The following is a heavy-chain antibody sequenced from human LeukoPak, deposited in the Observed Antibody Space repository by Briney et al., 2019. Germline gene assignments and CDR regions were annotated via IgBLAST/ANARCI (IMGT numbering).Heavy chain of an antibody. D-gene: IGHD5-24*01. CDR2: INPNSGGT. Sequence: ASVTVSCKASGYTFTGYYMHWVRQAPGQGLEWMGWINPNSGGTNYAQKFQGRVTMTRDTSISTAYMELSRLRSDDTAVYYCARVFSPDGYNGGYFDYWGQGTLVTVSS. CDR1: GYTFTGYY. J-gene: IGHJ4*02. CDR3: ARVFSPDGYNGGYFDY. V-gene: IGHV1-2*02.